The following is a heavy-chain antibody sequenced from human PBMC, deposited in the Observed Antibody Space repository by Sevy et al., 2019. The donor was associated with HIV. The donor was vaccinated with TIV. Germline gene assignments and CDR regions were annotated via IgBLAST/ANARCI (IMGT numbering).Heavy chain of an antibody. CDR2: IKSKTDGGTT. D-gene: IGHD6-13*01. V-gene: IGHV3-15*01. CDR3: TTDGIAAAGAFDY. Sequence: GGSLRLSCAASGFTFSNAWMSWVRQAPGKGLEWVGRIKSKTDGGTTDYAAPGIGRFTNSTDDSKNTLYLQMNSLKTADTAVYYCTTDGIAAAGAFDYWGQGTLVTVSS. J-gene: IGHJ4*02. CDR1: GFTFSNAW.